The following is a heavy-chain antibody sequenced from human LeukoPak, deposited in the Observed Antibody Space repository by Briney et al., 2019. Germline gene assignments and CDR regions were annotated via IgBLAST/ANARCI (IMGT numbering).Heavy chain of an antibody. D-gene: IGHD3-10*01. J-gene: IGHJ4*02. CDR2: ISGSGST. Sequence: GGSLRLSCAASGFTFGNYAMTWVRQAPGKGLEWVSAISGSGSTYYADSVKGQFTISRDNSKNTLYLQMNSLRAEDTAVYYCAKDPLVRGATYDYWGQGTLVTVSS. CDR3: AKDPLVRGATYDY. CDR1: GFTFGNYA. V-gene: IGHV3-23*01.